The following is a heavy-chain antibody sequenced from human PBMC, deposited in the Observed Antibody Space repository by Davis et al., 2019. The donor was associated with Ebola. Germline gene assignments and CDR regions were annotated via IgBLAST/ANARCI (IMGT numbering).Heavy chain of an antibody. D-gene: IGHD5-12*01. V-gene: IGHV3-48*02. J-gene: IGHJ3*02. Sequence: PGGSLRLSCAASGFTFSSSSMNWVRQAPGKGLEWVSHSSSSRTTTYYADSVKGRFTISRDNVKSSLYLQMNSLRDEDTAVYYCARGVGYGFDIWGQGTMVTVSS. CDR3: ARGVGYGFDI. CDR1: GFTFSSSS. CDR2: SSSSRTTT.